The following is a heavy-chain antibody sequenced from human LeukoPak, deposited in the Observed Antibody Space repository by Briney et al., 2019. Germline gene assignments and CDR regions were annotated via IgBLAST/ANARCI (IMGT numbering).Heavy chain of an antibody. V-gene: IGHV1-18*01. J-gene: IGHJ5*02. CDR3: ASHVYDFWSGYYSSGDDPNWFDP. D-gene: IGHD3-3*01. CDR1: GYTFTSYG. Sequence: ASVKVSCKASGYTFTSYGISWVRQARGQGLEWMGWISAYNGNTNYAQKLQGRVTMTTDTSTSTAYMELRSLRSDDTAVYYCASHVYDFWSGYYSSGDDPNWFDPWGQGTLVTVSS. CDR2: ISAYNGNT.